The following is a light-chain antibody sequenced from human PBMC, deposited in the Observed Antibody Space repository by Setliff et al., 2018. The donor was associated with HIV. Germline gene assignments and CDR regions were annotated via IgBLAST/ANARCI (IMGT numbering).Light chain of an antibody. V-gene: IGLV2-11*01. J-gene: IGLJ1*01. Sequence: QSALTQPRSVSGSPGQSVTISCTGTSSDVGGYNYVSWYQQHPGKAPKLMIYDVSKRPSGIPDRFSGSKSGNTASLTIPGLQAEDEADYYCCSYAGSYTYVFGTGTKATVL. CDR2: DVS. CDR1: SSDVGGYNY. CDR3: CSYAGSYTYV.